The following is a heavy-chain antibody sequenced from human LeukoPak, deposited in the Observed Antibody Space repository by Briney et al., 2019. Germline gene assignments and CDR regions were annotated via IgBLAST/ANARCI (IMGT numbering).Heavy chain of an antibody. Sequence: PSETLSLTCTVSGGSISNYFWSWIRQPPGKGLEWIGYIYYRGSTNYNRSLKSRVTISVDTSKNQFSLKLSSVTAADTAVYYCARYQVGADYYFDYWGQGTLVTVSS. D-gene: IGHD2-2*01. CDR1: GGSISNYF. CDR2: IYYRGST. J-gene: IGHJ4*02. CDR3: ARYQVGADYYFDY. V-gene: IGHV4-59*01.